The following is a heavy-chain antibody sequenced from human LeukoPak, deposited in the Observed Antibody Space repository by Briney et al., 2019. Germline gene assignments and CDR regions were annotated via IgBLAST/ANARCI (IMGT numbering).Heavy chain of an antibody. CDR1: GGSISSSTFY. CDR3: ARASYDSSGYLLDY. D-gene: IGHD3-22*01. J-gene: IGHJ4*02. Sequence: SETLSLTCTVSGGSISSSTFYWGWIRQPPGKGLEWIGSLYYSGSTYYNPSLKSRVTISVDTSKNQFSLKLSSVTAADTAVYYCARASYDSSGYLLDYWGQGTLVTVSS. V-gene: IGHV4-39*07. CDR2: LYYSGST.